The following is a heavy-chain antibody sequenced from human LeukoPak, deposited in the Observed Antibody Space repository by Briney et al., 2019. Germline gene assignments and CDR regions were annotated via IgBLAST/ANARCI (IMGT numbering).Heavy chain of an antibody. D-gene: IGHD1-26*01. CDR1: GFTFSDYY. CDR2: ISSSGSTI. V-gene: IGHV3-11*01. Sequence: GGSLRLSCAASGFTFSDYYMSWLRQAPGKGLEWVSYISSSGSTIYYADSVKGRFTISRDNAKNSLYLQMNSLRAEDTAVYYCARDLDWELPKPSYYYYYGMDVWGQGTTVTVSS. CDR3: ARDLDWELPKPSYYYYYGMDV. J-gene: IGHJ6*02.